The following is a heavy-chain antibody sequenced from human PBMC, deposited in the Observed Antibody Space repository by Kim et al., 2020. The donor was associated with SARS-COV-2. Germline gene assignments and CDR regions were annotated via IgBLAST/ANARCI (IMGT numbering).Heavy chain of an antibody. V-gene: IGHV3-64D*06. D-gene: IGHD3-16*01. CDR3: VKDSPPPWVGAYYFDY. Sequence: SGKGRFTISRDNSKNTLYLQMSSLRAEDTAVYYCVKDSPPPWVGAYYFDYWGQGTLVTVSS. J-gene: IGHJ4*02.